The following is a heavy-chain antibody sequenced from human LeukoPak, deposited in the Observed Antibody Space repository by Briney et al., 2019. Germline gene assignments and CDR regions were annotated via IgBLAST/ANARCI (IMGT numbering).Heavy chain of an antibody. V-gene: IGHV3-53*01. CDR1: GFTVSNNY. CDR3: ASVGDYALTTYYYYMDV. J-gene: IGHJ6*03. CDR2: IYSDGST. D-gene: IGHD4-17*01. Sequence: GGSLRLSCAASGFTVSNNYMNWVRQAPGKGLEWVSVIYSDGSTYYADSVTGRFTISRDNSKNTLYLQMNSLRAEDTAVYYCASVGDYALTTYYYYMDVWGKGTTVTVSS.